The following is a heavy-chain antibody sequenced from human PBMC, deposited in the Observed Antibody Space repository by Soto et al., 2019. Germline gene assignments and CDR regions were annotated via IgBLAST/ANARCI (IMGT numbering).Heavy chain of an antibody. CDR3: ARDRRYCSGGSCQYYYGMDV. J-gene: IGHJ6*02. Sequence: SETLSLTCTVSGGSISSGGYYWSWIRQHPGKGLERIGYIYYSGSTYYNPSLKSRVTISVDTSKNQFSLKLSSVTAADTAVYYCARDRRYCSGGSCQYYYGMDVWGQGTTVTVSS. D-gene: IGHD2-15*01. CDR2: IYYSGST. CDR1: GGSISSGGYY. V-gene: IGHV4-31*03.